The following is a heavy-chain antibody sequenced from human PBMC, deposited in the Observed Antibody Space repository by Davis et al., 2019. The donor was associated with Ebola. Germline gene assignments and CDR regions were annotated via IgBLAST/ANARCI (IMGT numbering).Heavy chain of an antibody. CDR1: GGSVSSSNYY. CDR3: ASSYDFWSGYHQSGLDV. CDR2: IFSSGST. V-gene: IGHV4-61*01. Sequence: SETLSLTCTVSGGSVSSSNYYWSWIRQSPGKGLEYIGYIFSSGSTNYNPSLKGRVTISVDMSKNLFSLKMSPVTAADTAVYYCASSYDFWSGYHQSGLDVWGLGTTVTVSS. D-gene: IGHD3-3*01. J-gene: IGHJ6*02.